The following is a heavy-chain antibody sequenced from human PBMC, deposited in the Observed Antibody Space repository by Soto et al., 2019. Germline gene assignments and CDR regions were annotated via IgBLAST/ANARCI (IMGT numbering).Heavy chain of an antibody. V-gene: IGHV4-59*12. CDR2: IYYAGNT. CDR3: AREGTGVCSGGSCYSGPPRY. J-gene: IGHJ4*02. D-gene: IGHD2-15*01. Sequence: SETLSLTCTVSGGSISNYYWSWIRQSPGKGLEWIGFIYYAGNTNYNPSLKSRVTISIAPSKNQLSLNLTSVTATDTAVYFCAREGTGVCSGGSCYSGPPRYWGQGTLVTVS. CDR1: GGSISNYY.